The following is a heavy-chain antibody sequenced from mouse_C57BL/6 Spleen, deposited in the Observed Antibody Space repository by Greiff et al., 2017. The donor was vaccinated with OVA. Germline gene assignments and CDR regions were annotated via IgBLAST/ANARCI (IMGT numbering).Heavy chain of an antibody. CDR1: GYTFTSYW. Sequence: QVQLQQPGAELVMPGASVKLSCKASGYTFTSYWMHWVKQRPGQGLEWIGEIDPSDSYTNYNQKVKGKSTLTVDKSSSTAYMQLSSLTSEDSAVYYCARLGSSYDYWGQGTTLTVSS. CDR2: IDPSDSYT. CDR3: ARLGSSYDY. V-gene: IGHV1-69*01. J-gene: IGHJ2*01. D-gene: IGHD1-1*01.